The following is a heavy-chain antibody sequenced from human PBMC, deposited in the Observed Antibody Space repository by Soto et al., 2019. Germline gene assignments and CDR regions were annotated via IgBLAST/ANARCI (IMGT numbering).Heavy chain of an antibody. Sequence: GGSLRLSCAASGFTFSSYAMSWVRQAPGKGLEWVSGISGSGGSTYYADSVEGRFTISRDNSKNTLYLQMNSLRAEDTAVYYSAKARVSDVWSSFYFDYWGQGTLVTVSS. CDR2: ISGSGGST. V-gene: IGHV3-23*01. D-gene: IGHD3-3*01. CDR3: AKARVSDVWSSFYFDY. J-gene: IGHJ4*02. CDR1: GFTFSSYA.